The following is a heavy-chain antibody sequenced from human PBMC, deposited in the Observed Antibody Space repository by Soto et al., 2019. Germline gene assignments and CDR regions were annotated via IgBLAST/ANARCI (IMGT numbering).Heavy chain of an antibody. CDR3: ASGPWFEEPTYYYGMHV. V-gene: IGHV1-69*01. Sequence: QVQLVQSGAEVKKPRSSVKVSCKASGGTFSSYAISWVRQAPGQGLEWMGGIIPIFGAANYAQKFQGRVTITEDESTSTAYGELSSLRSEDTAVYYCASGPWFEEPTYYYGMHVCGQGTKVAVAS. J-gene: IGHJ6*02. CDR1: GGTFSSYA. D-gene: IGHD3-10*01. CDR2: IIPIFGAA.